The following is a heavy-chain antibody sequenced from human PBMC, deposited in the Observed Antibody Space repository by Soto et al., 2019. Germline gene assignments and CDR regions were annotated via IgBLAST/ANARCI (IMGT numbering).Heavy chain of an antibody. Sequence: QVQLVQSGAEESKPGASVTVSCRSSGDSFNDYYIHWVRQAPGQWFEWMGWINPNGGVTKYAQKFQGWVSMTRDTSIRTVYMQLSRLRSDDTAVYYCARESGGATATLDYYYFYMDVWGTGTTVTVSS. D-gene: IGHD5-12*01. V-gene: IGHV1-2*04. CDR3: ARESGGATATLDYYYFYMDV. CDR1: GDSFNDYY. J-gene: IGHJ6*03. CDR2: INPNGGVT.